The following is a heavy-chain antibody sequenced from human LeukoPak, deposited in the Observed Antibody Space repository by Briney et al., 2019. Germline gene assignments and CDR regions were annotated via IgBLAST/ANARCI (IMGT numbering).Heavy chain of an antibody. Sequence: SETLSLTCAVYGGSFTGYYWSWNRQPPGKGLEWIGEINHSGSTNYNPSLKSRVTISVDTSKNQFSLRLSSVTAADTAAYYCARISYAYAYMDVWAKGTTVTVSS. J-gene: IGHJ6*03. CDR1: GGSFTGYY. CDR3: ARISYAYAYMDV. CDR2: INHSGST. D-gene: IGHD3-16*01. V-gene: IGHV4-34*01.